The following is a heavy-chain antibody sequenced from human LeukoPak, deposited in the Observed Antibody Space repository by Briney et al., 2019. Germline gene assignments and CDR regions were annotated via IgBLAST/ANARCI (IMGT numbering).Heavy chain of an antibody. CDR3: ARGFNSSSWYFDY. D-gene: IGHD6-13*01. CDR2: INPSSGGT. CDR1: GYTFTGYY. V-gene: IGHV1-2*04. Sequence: ASVKVSCKASGYTFTGYYMHWVRQAPGQGLEWMGWINPSSGGTNYAQKFQGWVTMTRDTSISTAYMELSRLRSDDTAVYYCARGFNSSSWYFDYWGQGTLVTVSS. J-gene: IGHJ4*02.